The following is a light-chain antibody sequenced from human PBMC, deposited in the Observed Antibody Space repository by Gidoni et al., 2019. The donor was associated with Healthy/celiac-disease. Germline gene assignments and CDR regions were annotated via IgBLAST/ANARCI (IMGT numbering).Light chain of an antibody. CDR3: QQYYLVPYT. Sequence: DLGMTQSPASLAVSLGERATITCKSSQSVLYTSKNRTYLSWYLQKPGQPPKLLLNWAATRESGVPDRFRGSRSVTDFTLTINSVQAEDVGVYYCQQYYLVPYTFGQGTKLEIK. CDR1: QSVLYTSKNRTY. CDR2: WAA. J-gene: IGKJ2*01. V-gene: IGKV4-1*01.